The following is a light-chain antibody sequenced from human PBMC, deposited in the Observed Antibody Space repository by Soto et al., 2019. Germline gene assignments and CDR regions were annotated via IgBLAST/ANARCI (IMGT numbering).Light chain of an antibody. CDR3: QQYNNWPRT. CDR1: QSVSSN. Sequence: EIVMTQSPATLSVSPGERATLSCRASQSVSSNLAWYQQKTGKAPRLLIYGAFARATGIPARFSGSGSGTEFTFTISSLQSEDFAVYSCQQYNNWPRTFGQGTKVDIK. CDR2: GAF. J-gene: IGKJ1*01. V-gene: IGKV3-15*01.